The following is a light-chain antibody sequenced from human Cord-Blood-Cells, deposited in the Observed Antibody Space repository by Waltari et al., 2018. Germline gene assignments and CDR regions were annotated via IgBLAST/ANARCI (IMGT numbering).Light chain of an antibody. CDR1: SSDVAGYNY. Sequence: QSALTQPPSVSGSPGQSITISCTGPSSDVAGYNYVSWYQQHPGKAPKLMIYDVINRPSGVSNRFSGSKSGNTASLTISGLQAEDEADYYCSSYTSSSTLVFGGGTKLTVL. J-gene: IGLJ3*02. CDR3: SSYTSSSTLV. V-gene: IGLV2-14*01. CDR2: DVI.